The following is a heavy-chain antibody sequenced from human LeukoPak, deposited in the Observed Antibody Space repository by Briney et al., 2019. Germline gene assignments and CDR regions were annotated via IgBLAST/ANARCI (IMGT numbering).Heavy chain of an antibody. CDR2: ISRSGSTI. CDR3: GSGYDIDY. CDR1: GFTFSSYE. J-gene: IGHJ4*02. D-gene: IGHD2-2*01. Sequence: PGGSLRLSCAASGFTFSSYEMNWVREAPGKGLEWVSYISRSGSTIYYADSVKGRFTISRDNAKNSLYLQMSSLRAEDTAVYYCGSGYDIDYWGQGILVTVSP. V-gene: IGHV3-48*03.